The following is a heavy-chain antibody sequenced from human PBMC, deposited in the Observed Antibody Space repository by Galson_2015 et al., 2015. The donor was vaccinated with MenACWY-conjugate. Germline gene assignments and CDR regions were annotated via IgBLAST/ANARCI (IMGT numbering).Heavy chain of an antibody. Sequence: SLRLSCAASGFTFSSYAMTWVRQAPGKGLEWVSTISGGTTYHAASVQGRFIISRDNSKKTLFLQMNSLRAEDTAAYYCAKDLVKNYEMLTGYYKDWDQGTQVTVSS. D-gene: IGHD3-9*01. V-gene: IGHV3-23*01. CDR3: AKDLVKNYEMLTGYYKD. J-gene: IGHJ4*02. CDR1: GFTFSSYA. CDR2: ISGGTT.